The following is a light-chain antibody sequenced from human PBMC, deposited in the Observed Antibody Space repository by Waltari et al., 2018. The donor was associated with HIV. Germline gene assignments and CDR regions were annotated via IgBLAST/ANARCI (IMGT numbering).Light chain of an antibody. CDR2: GTS. J-gene: IGKJ3*01. CDR1: QSISSW. V-gene: IGKV1-39*01. CDR3: LQGYSTPLT. Sequence: DIQMTQSPSTLSASVGDRVTITCRASQSISSWLAWYQQKAGKAPTLLISGTSAFQSGVPSRFTASGSGTDFTLTINSLQPEDFATYFCLQGYSTPLTFGPGTKVDIK.